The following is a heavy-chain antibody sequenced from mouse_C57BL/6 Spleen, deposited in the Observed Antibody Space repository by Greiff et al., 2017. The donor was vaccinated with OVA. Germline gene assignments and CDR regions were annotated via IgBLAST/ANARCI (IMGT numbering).Heavy chain of an antibody. CDR2: IHPSDSDT. Sequence: VQLQQPGAELVKPGASVKVSCKASGYTFTSYWMHWVKQRPGQGLEWIGRIHPSDSDTNYNQKFKGKATLTVDKYSSTAYMQLSILTSECAAVDYCAISYAVLNYCDYWGQGTTLTVSS. V-gene: IGHV1-74*01. CDR3: AISYAVLNYCDY. CDR1: GYTFTSYW. J-gene: IGHJ2*01. D-gene: IGHD6-5*01.